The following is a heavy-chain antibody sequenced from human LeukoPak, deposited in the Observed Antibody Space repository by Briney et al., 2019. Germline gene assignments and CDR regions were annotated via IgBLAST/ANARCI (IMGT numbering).Heavy chain of an antibody. CDR1: GGSISSYY. J-gene: IGHJ5*02. V-gene: IGHV4-4*07. D-gene: IGHD1-26*01. CDR3: ASLGGGSYSNRFDP. Sequence: SETLSLTCTVSGGSISSYYWSWIRQPAGKGLEWIGRIYTSGSTNYNPSLKSRVTMSVDTCKNQFSLKLSSVTAADTAVYYCASLGGGSYSNRFDPWGQGTLVTVSS. CDR2: IYTSGST.